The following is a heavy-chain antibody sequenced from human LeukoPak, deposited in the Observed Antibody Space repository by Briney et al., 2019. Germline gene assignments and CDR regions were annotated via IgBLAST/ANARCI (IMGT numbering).Heavy chain of an antibody. D-gene: IGHD2-8*01. CDR1: GGSVSSYF. V-gene: IGHV4-59*02. CDR2: IHHSGTT. J-gene: IGHJ4*02. Sequence: SETLSLTCTVSGGSVSSYFWNWIRQPPGKGLEWIGYIHHSGTTNYNPSLKSRVTISLDTSKNQFSLKLSSVTAAETAVYYCARGGGCTSTGCDFDYWGQGSLVTVSS. CDR3: ARGGGCTSTGCDFDY.